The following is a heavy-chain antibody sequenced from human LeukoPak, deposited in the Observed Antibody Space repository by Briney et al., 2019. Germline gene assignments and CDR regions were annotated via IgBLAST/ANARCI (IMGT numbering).Heavy chain of an antibody. CDR3: ARDPSGYGMDV. CDR1: GFTFSTYW. Sequence: GGSLRLSCAASGFTFSTYWMHWVRHAPGKGLVWVSRINSAGGNTVSADSVKGRFTVSRDNAKNTLYLQMNSLRADDTAVYYCARDPSGYGMDVWGQGTTVTVSS. V-gene: IGHV3-74*01. D-gene: IGHD3-3*01. J-gene: IGHJ6*02. CDR2: INSAGGNT.